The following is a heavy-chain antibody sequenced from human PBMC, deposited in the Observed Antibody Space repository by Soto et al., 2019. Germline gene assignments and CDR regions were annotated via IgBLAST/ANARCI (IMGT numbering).Heavy chain of an antibody. V-gene: IGHV3-23*01. Sequence: GGSLRLTCATSGLTFSNYAMSWVRQAPGGGLEWVSSMSGSSSTTYYADSVRGRFTISRDRSKNTLYLQMSSLRAEDTALYYCAKNQERELPRVIDFWGQGTLVTVSS. CDR3: AKNQERELPRVIDF. D-gene: IGHD1-7*01. CDR2: MSGSSSTT. CDR1: GLTFSNYA. J-gene: IGHJ4*02.